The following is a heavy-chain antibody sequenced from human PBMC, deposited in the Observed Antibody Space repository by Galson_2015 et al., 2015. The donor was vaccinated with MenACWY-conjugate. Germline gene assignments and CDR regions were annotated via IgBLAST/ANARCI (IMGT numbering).Heavy chain of an antibody. D-gene: IGHD6-13*01. CDR3: VRDVFRSSSSWYDPDAFDN. J-gene: IGHJ3*02. V-gene: IGHV3-7*01. CDR2: IKQDGGEK. Sequence: SLILSCAASGFTFSTYWMNWVRQAPGKGLEWVANIKQDGGEKYYVDSVKGRFTISRDNAKNPLHLQMNSLRAEDTAVYYCVRDVFRSSSSWYDPDAFDNWGQGTMVTVSS. CDR1: GFTFSTYW.